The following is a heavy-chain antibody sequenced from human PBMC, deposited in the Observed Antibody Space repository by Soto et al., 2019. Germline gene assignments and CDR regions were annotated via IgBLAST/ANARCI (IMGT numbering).Heavy chain of an antibody. CDR3: ASNPINY. Sequence: SMRLSCPESGITFCSFGMNWVRQAPGKGLEWVAVIWYDGSNKYYADSVKGRFTISRDNSKNTLYLQMNSLRAEDTAVYYCASNPINYWGQGT. J-gene: IGHJ4*02. CDR2: IWYDGSNK. V-gene: IGHV3-33*01. CDR1: GITFCSFG.